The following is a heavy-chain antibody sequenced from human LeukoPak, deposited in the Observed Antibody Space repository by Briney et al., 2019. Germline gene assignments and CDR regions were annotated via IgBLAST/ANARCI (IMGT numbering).Heavy chain of an antibody. J-gene: IGHJ4*02. D-gene: IGHD1-26*01. CDR1: GGSISSYY. V-gene: IGHV4-4*07. CDR3: ARTQSQSGSYRYYFAY. CDR2: IYTSGST. Sequence: PSETLSLTCTVSGGSISSYYWSWIRQPAGKGLEWIGRIYTSGSTNYNPSLKSRVTMSVDTSKNQFSLKLSSVTAADTAVYYCARTQSQSGSYRYYFAYWGQGTLVTVSS.